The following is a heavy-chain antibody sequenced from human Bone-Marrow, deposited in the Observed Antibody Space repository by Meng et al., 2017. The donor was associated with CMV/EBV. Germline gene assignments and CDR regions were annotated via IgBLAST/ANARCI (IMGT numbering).Heavy chain of an antibody. CDR2: IYASGSAYNT. CDR3: ARGHILEWFDP. V-gene: IGHV4-30-4*01. CDR1: GGSCKRGNAY. D-gene: IGHD3-3*02. J-gene: IGHJ5*02. Sequence: GGSCKRGNAYWRWIRQPPGKGMEWIGHIYASGSAYNTYINQSLRGRISISVDTSKNHLSLMLNSVTAADTAVYFCARGHILEWFDPWGRGTLVTVSS.